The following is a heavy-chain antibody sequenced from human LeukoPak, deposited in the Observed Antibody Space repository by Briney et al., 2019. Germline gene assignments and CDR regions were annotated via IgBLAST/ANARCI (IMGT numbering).Heavy chain of an antibody. V-gene: IGHV4-39*07. CDR2: IYYSGST. Sequence: SETLSLTCTVSGGSISSSSYYWGWIRQPPGKGLEWIGSIYYSGSTYYNPSLKSRVTISVDTSKDQFSLKLSSVTAADTAVYYCARGYDGGNSGDAFDIWGQGTMVTVSS. CDR1: GGSISSSSYY. CDR3: ARGYDGGNSGDAFDI. D-gene: IGHD4-23*01. J-gene: IGHJ3*02.